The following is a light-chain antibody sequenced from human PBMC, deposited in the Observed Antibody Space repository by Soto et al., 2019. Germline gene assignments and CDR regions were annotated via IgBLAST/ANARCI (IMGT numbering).Light chain of an antibody. J-gene: IGKJ4*01. CDR2: GDT. CDR1: RSIRAY. Sequence: DIQMTQSPSSLSASVGDTVTISCRASRSIRAYLNWYQHKPGKAPNLLIYGDTTLHSGVPSWFSGSGSGTDFSHLISSLQPEDFATYYCQQTFSVTPLTCGGGNKVEI. V-gene: IGKV1-39*01. CDR3: QQTFSVTPLT.